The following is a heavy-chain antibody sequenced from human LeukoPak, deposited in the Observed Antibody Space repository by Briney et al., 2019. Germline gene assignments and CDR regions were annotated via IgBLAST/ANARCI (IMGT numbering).Heavy chain of an antibody. CDR2: IIPIFGTA. V-gene: IGHV1-69*13. D-gene: IGHD2-2*01. CDR3: ARGWVPAAVAFDI. J-gene: IGHJ3*02. CDR1: GGTFSSYA. Sequence: GASVKVSXKASGGTFSSYAISWVRQAPGQGLEWMGGIIPIFGTANYAQKFQGRVTITADESTSTAYMELSSLRSEDTAVYYCARGWVPAAVAFDIWGQGTMVTVSS.